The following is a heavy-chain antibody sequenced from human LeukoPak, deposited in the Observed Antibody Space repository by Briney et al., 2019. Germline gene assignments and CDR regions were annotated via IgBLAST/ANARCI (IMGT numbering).Heavy chain of an antibody. CDR3: ARSTNYCYYYLDV. CDR2: VYYSGTT. Sequence: PSETLSLTCTVSGGSIRSYYWSWLRQPPGKGLEWIGFVYYSGTTNYNPSLKSRVTISVDTSKNQFSLKLSSVTAADTAVCYCARSTNYCYYYLDVWGKGSTVTVSS. J-gene: IGHJ6*03. CDR1: GGSIRSYY. V-gene: IGHV4-59*01.